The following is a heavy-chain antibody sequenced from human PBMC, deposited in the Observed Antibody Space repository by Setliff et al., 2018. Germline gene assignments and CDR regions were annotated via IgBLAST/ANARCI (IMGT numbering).Heavy chain of an antibody. J-gene: IGHJ6*03. V-gene: IGHV4-34*01. CDR2: ITHTGTAGST. Sequence: SETLSLTCAASGGTFTYYYWTWIRQSPAKGLEWIGEITHTGTAGSTKYNPSLKSRVTMSIDTSKNQFSLMVTSVTAADTAVYYCARGGTFRYFDFWGKGATVTVSS. CDR1: GGTFTYYY. CDR3: ARGGTFRYFDF.